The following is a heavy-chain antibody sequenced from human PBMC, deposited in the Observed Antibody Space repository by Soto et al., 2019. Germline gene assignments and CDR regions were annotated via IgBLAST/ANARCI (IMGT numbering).Heavy chain of an antibody. CDR1: GGSVSSYP. V-gene: IGHV4-59*02. CDR3: AREGVAPFDS. CDR2: TSYIGNT. D-gene: IGHD5-12*01. Sequence: QVQLQESGPGLLKPSETLSLTCTICGGSVSSYPWSWIRQPPGKGLEWTGLTSYIGNTVYNPSHKSRVASSVDTSKTHFCLTVTSVTAADTAVYYCAREGVAPFDSWGQGTLVSASS. J-gene: IGHJ5*01.